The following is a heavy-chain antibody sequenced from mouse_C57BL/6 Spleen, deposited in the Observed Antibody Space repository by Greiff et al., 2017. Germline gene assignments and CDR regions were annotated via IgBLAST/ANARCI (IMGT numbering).Heavy chain of an antibody. J-gene: IGHJ2*01. CDR3: ARKKDPYYGSIYFDY. CDR2: IYPRSGNT. D-gene: IGHD1-1*01. CDR1: GYTFTSYG. Sequence: VKVVESGAELARPGASVKLSCKASGYTFTSYGISWVKQRTGQGLEWIGEIYPRSGNTYYNEKFKGKATLTADKSSSTAYMELRSLTSEDSAVYFCARKKDPYYGSIYFDYWGQGTTLTVSS. V-gene: IGHV1-81*01.